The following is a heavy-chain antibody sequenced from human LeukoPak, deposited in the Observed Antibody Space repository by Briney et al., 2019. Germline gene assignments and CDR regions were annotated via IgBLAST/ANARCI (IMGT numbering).Heavy chain of an antibody. CDR2: IRNKAYSYTT. CDR1: GFTFSDHY. V-gene: IGHV3-72*01. D-gene: IGHD3-22*01. CDR3: VAGYYYDSSGYYYWSY. Sequence: GGSLRLSCAASGFTFSDHYMDWVRQVPGTGLEWVGRIRNKAYSYTTEYAASVRGRFTISRDDSKNSLYLQMNSLKTDDTAVYYCVAGYYYDSSGYYYWSYWGQGTLVTVSS. J-gene: IGHJ4*02.